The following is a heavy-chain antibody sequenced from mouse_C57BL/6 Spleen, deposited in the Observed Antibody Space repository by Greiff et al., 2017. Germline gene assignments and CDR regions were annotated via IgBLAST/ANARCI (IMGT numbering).Heavy chain of an antibody. V-gene: IGHV1-59*01. J-gene: IGHJ1*03. D-gene: IGHD1-1*01. Sequence: QVQLQQPGAELVRPGTSVKLSCKASGYTFTSYLMHWVKQRPGQGLEWIGVIDPSDSYTNYNQKFKGKATLTVDTSSSTAYMQLSSLTSEDSAVYYCAEGSSYWYFDVWGTGTTVTVSS. CDR1: GYTFTSYL. CDR2: IDPSDSYT. CDR3: AEGSSYWYFDV.